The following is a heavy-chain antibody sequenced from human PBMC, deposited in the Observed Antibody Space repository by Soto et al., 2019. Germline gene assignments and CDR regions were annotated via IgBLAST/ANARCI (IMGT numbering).Heavy chain of an antibody. CDR1: GFTFSSYG. J-gene: IGHJ6*02. Sequence: GGSLRLSCAASGFTFSSYGMHWVRQAPGKGLEWVAVIWYDGSNKYYADSVKGRFTISRDNSKNTLYLQMNSLRAEDTAVYYCAGSNVAARQDYYYGMDVWGQGTTVTVSS. CDR2: IWYDGSNK. D-gene: IGHD6-6*01. V-gene: IGHV3-33*01. CDR3: AGSNVAARQDYYYGMDV.